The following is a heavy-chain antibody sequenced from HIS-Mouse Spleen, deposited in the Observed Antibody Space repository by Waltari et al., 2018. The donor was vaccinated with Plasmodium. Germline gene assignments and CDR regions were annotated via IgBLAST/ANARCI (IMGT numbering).Heavy chain of an antibody. D-gene: IGHD6-13*01. J-gene: IGHJ4*02. Sequence: QVQLQESGPGLVKPSQTLSLTCTVSGGSISSGGYYWSWIRQHPGKGLEWIGYIYYRESTYYNPSLKSRVTISVDTSKNQFSLKLSSVTAADTAVYYCARSIAATVTFYFDYWGQGTLVTVSS. CDR3: ARSIAATVTFYFDY. V-gene: IGHV4-31*03. CDR2: IYYREST. CDR1: GGSISSGGYY.